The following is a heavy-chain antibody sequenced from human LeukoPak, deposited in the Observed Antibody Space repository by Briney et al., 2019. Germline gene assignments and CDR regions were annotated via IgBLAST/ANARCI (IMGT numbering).Heavy chain of an antibody. J-gene: IGHJ6*03. Sequence: ASVKVSCKASGYTFTSYDINWVRQATGQGLEWMGWMNPNSGNTGYAQKFQGRVTMTRNTSISTAYMELSSLRSEDTAVYYCARGYYGDYGFYYYYMDVWGKGTTVTISS. CDR1: GYTFTSYD. V-gene: IGHV1-8*01. D-gene: IGHD4-17*01. CDR2: MNPNSGNT. CDR3: ARGYYGDYGFYYYYMDV.